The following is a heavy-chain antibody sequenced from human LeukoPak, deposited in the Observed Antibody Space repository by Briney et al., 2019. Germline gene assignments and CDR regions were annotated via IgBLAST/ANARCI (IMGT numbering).Heavy chain of an antibody. Sequence: PSETLSLTCTVSGASISSYYWSWIRQPPGKGLEWIGYIHFSGSTNYNPSLMSRVTISVDTSKNQFSLKLSSVTAADTAVYYCAREGYSSSSLHVWGQGTTVTVSS. CDR1: GASISSYY. J-gene: IGHJ6*02. V-gene: IGHV4-59*01. CDR2: IHFSGST. CDR3: AREGYSSSSLHV. D-gene: IGHD6-6*01.